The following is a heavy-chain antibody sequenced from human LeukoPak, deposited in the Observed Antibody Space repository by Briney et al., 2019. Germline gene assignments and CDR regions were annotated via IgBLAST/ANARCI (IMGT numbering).Heavy chain of an antibody. D-gene: IGHD2-15*01. CDR3: AKGTEGYCSGTICYPFNY. CDR1: GFTFSSYA. V-gene: IGHV3-23*01. CDR2: ITGSGSDT. J-gene: IGHJ4*02. Sequence: PGGSLRLSCEASGFTFSSYAMNWVRQVPGKGLEWVSSITGSGSDTYFVDSVKGRFTISRDNSMNTLYLQLNSLRAEDTAVYYCAKGTEGYCSGTICYPFNYWGRGTLVTVSS.